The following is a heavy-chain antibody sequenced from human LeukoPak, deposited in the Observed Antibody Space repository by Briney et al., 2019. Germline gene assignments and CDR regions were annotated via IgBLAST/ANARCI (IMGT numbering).Heavy chain of an antibody. J-gene: IGHJ6*03. V-gene: IGHV3-74*01. CDR1: GFTFSNYW. CDR2: INTDGTKT. CDR3: TRGQLADYYYYYLDV. Sequence: GGSLRLSCAVSGFTFSNYWIHWVRQAPGTGLVWVSRINTDGTKTLYADSVKGRFIISRDNAKNTLYLQMNTLRTDDTAVYYYTRGQLADYYYYYLDVWGKGTTVTVSS. D-gene: IGHD6-6*01.